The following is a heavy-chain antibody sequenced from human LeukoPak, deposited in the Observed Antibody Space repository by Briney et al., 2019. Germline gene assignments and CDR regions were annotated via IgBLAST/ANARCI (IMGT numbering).Heavy chain of an antibody. D-gene: IGHD3-10*01. V-gene: IGHV4-59*11. CDR1: SGSISSHY. CDR2: IYNNEST. J-gene: IGHJ4*02. CDR3: ARGKRGFLGRRIIIFDY. Sequence: SETLSLTCSVSSGSISSHYWSWIRQPPGKGLEWIGNIYNNESTNYNPSLRSRATISVDTSKNKFSLKLSSVPAADTAVYYGARGKRGFLGRRIIIFDYWGQAALGTVSA.